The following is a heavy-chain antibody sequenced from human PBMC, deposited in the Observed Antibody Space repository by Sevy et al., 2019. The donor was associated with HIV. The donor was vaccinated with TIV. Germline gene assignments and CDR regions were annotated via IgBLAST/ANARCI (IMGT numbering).Heavy chain of an antibody. CDR1: GYSFSSHA. J-gene: IGHJ6*02. CDR2: INSGNDDT. D-gene: IGHD3-3*01. V-gene: IGHV1-3*04. CDR3: ATMICGTKYYHFGLDV. Sequence: ASVKVSCKASGYSFSSHAMQWVRQAPGQSPECMGWINSGNDDTKYFQKFKGRVTITRDTSASTVYMELSSLTTEDTAVYYCATMICGTKYYHFGLDVWGQGTTVTVSS.